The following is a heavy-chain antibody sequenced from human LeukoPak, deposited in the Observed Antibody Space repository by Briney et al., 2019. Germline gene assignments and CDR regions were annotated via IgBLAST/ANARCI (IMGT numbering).Heavy chain of an antibody. D-gene: IGHD4-17*01. Sequence: GGSLRLPCAASRFTFSTYSMNWVRQAPGRGLEWVSYISSSSTNIYYKDSVKGRFTISRDNAKNSLYLHMTSLRAEDTAVYYCVRNDGDNASDIWGQGTMVIVSS. J-gene: IGHJ3*02. CDR1: RFTFSTYS. CDR2: ISSSSTNI. V-gene: IGHV3-48*01. CDR3: VRNDGDNASDI.